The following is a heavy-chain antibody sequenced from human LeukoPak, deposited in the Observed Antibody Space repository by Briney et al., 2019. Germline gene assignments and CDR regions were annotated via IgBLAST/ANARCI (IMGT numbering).Heavy chain of an antibody. Sequence: PGGSLRLSCAAAGGTFNHYGRHGVRQAPGKGLEWVSVIWSDGTNKYYAASVKGRFTISRDDFDKTVYLQMSSLRPDDTGVYYCARAAQRGFDYSNSLQYWGQGTPVTVST. V-gene: IGHV3-33*01. CDR3: ARAAQRGFDYSNSLQY. D-gene: IGHD4-11*01. CDR2: IWSDGTNK. J-gene: IGHJ4*02. CDR1: GGTFNHYG.